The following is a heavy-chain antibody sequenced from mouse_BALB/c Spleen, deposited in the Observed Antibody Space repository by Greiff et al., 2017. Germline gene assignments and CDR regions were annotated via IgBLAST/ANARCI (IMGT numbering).Heavy chain of an antibody. D-gene: IGHD1-1*01. CDR3: ARLYGRGYAMDD. J-gene: IGHJ4*01. CDR1: GFNIKDTY. CDR2: IDPANGNT. Sequence: VQLQQSGAELVKPGASVKLSCTASGFNIKDTYMHWVKQRPEQGLEWIGRIDPANGNTKYDPKFQGKATITADTSSNTAYLQLSSLTSEDTAVYYCARLYGRGYAMDDWGQGTSVTVSS. V-gene: IGHV14-3*02.